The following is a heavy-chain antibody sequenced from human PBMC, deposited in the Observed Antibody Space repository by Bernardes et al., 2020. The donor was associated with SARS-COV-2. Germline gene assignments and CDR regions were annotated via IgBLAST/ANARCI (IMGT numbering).Heavy chain of an antibody. V-gene: IGHV3-72*01. D-gene: IGHD3-16*01. J-gene: IGHJ4*02. CDR3: ARGYLGFDS. Sequence: GGSLRLSCAVSGFTLSDYYMDWVRQAPGKGLEWVGRTRNKANSYTTQYAPSVNGRFFISRDESQSSLYLQMNSLKIEDTAVYYCARGYLGFDSWGQGTLVTVSS. CDR1: GFTLSDYY. CDR2: TRNKANSYTT.